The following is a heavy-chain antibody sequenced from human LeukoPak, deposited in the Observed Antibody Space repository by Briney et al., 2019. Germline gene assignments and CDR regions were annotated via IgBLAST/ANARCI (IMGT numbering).Heavy chain of an antibody. Sequence: SVKVSCKASGGTFSTYAISWVRQAPGQGLEWMGRIIPILGIANYAQKFQGRVTITADKSTSTAYMELSSLRSEDTAVYYCASEIWEWFGELSYYYYYGMDVWGQGTTVTVSS. CDR2: IIPILGIA. CDR3: ASEIWEWFGELSYYYYYGMDV. D-gene: IGHD3-10*01. CDR1: GGTFSTYA. J-gene: IGHJ6*02. V-gene: IGHV1-69*04.